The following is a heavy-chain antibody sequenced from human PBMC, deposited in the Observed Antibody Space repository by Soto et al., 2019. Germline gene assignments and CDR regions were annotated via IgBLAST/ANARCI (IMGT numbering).Heavy chain of an antibody. J-gene: IGHJ6*03. V-gene: IGHV1-18*01. CDR3: ATYSSNSQNYYYYYMDV. CDR2: ISAYNGNT. CDR1: GYTFTSYG. Sequence: GASVKVSCKASGYTFTSYGISWVRQAPGQGLEWMGWISAYNGNTNYAQKLQGRVTMTTDTSTSTAYMELRSLRSDDTAVYYCATYSSNSQNYYYYYMDVWGKGTTVTVSS. D-gene: IGHD4-4*01.